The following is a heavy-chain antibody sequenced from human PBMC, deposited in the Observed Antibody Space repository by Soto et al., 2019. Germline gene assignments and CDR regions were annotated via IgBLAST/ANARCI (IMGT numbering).Heavy chain of an antibody. CDR3: ARDQQQRLADSYYYGMDV. CDR1: GFIFEDYA. Sequence: GGSLRLSCVASGFIFEDYAMNWVRQGPGKGLEWVSGISWNSGTIGYADAVKGRFTISRDNAKNSLHPQMNSLRAEDTALYYCARDQQQRLADSYYYGMDVWGQGTTVTVSS. CDR2: ISWNSGTI. J-gene: IGHJ6*02. D-gene: IGHD6-25*01. V-gene: IGHV3-9*01.